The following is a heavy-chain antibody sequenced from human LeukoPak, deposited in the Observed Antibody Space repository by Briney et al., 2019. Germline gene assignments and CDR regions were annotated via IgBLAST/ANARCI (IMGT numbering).Heavy chain of an antibody. J-gene: IGHJ4*02. Sequence: PSETLSLTCAVYGGSFSGYYWSWIRQPPGKGLEWIGEINHSGSTNYNPSLKSRVTISVDTSKNQFSMKLSSVTPADTAVYYCARATSGYWGQGTLVTVSS. CDR3: ARATSGY. CDR2: INHSGST. V-gene: IGHV4-34*01. CDR1: GGSFSGYY.